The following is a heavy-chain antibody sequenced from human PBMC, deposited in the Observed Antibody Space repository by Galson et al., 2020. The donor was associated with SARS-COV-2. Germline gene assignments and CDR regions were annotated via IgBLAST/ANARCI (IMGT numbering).Heavy chain of an antibody. CDR3: VREWDY. J-gene: IGHJ4*02. V-gene: IGHV4-34*01. D-gene: IGHD1-26*01. CDR1: GGSFSGYY. CDR2: INESGGT. Sequence: SETLSLTCAVYGGSFSGYYWSWIRQTPGKGLEWIGKINESGGTDYHPSLKSRVTISLDTSNSQFSLKLTSVTAADTAFYYCVREWDYWGQGTLVTVSS.